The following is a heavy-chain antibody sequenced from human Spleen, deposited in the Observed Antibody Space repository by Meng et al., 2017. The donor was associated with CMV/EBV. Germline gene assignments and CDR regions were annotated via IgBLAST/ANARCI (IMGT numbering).Heavy chain of an antibody. CDR1: GFTVNYFY. V-gene: IGHV3-20*04. Sequence: GGSLRLSCTASGFTVNYFYMSWVRQAPGKGLEWVSGINWNGGSRAYAESVKGRFTISRDNAKNSLYLQMNSLRAEDTAFYYCASAFRSRGVTASFDPWGQGTLVTVSS. J-gene: IGHJ5*02. CDR3: ASAFRSRGVTASFDP. CDR2: INWNGGSR. D-gene: IGHD4-23*01.